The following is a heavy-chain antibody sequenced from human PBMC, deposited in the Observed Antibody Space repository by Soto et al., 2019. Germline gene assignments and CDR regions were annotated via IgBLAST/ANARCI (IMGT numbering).Heavy chain of an antibody. CDR1: GFTFSSYS. V-gene: IGHV3-21*01. D-gene: IGHD5-18*01. CDR2: ISSSSYI. CDR3: ARDPPGYSYGWPNWFDT. Sequence: PGGSLRLSCAASGFTFSSYSMNCVRQAPGKGLEWVSSISSSSYIYYADSVKGRFTISRDNAKNSLYLQMNSLRAEDTAVYYCARDPPGYSYGWPNWFDTWGQGTLVSVSS. J-gene: IGHJ5*02.